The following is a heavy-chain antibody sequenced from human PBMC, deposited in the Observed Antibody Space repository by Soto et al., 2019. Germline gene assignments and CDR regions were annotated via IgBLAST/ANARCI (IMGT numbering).Heavy chain of an antibody. CDR3: ATATRCSTSCYFYDAFDI. Sequence: GASVKVSCKVSGYTLTELSMHWVRQAPGKGLEWMGGFDPEDGETIYAQKFQGRVTMTEDTSTDTAYIELSSLRSEDTAIYYCATATRCSTSCYFYDAFDIWGQGTMVTVSS. CDR1: GYTLTELS. D-gene: IGHD2-2*01. V-gene: IGHV1-24*01. J-gene: IGHJ3*02. CDR2: FDPEDGET.